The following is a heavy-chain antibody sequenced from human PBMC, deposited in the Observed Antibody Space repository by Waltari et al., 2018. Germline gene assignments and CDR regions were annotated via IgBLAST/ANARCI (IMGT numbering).Heavy chain of an antibody. CDR3: ARSTGIPTGHYMDV. D-gene: IGHD1-1*01. CDR1: GGSISSSNYF. Sequence: QVQLQESGPGLVRPSETRSLNCTVSGGSISSSNYFWAWVRQPPGKGLEWIGSIYYSEITYYNPSLKSRVTISGDTSKNQFSLNLSSVTAADSAVYYCARSTGIPTGHYMDVWGKGTTVTISS. V-gene: IGHV4-39*07. J-gene: IGHJ6*03. CDR2: IYYSEIT.